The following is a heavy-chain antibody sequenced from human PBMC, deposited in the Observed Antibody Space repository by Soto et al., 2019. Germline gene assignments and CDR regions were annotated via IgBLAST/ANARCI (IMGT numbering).Heavy chain of an antibody. CDR2: MNPNSGNG. CDR1: GYAFSNND. CDR3: ASMATSGTLNWFDP. D-gene: IGHD3-10*01. Sequence: QVQLVQSGAEVKEPGASVKVSCQASGYAFSNNDISWVRHVPGQGLEWMGWMNPNSGNGGYAQTFQGRVIMTRDTSTSTAYMELTSLASDDTAVYYCASMATSGTLNWFDPLGQGTLVTVSS. V-gene: IGHV1-8*01. J-gene: IGHJ5*02.